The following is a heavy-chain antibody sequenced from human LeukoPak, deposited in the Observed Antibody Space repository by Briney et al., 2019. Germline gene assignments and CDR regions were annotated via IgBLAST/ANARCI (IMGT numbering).Heavy chain of an antibody. CDR3: ARVEMASFDY. J-gene: IGHJ4*02. D-gene: IGHD5-24*01. CDR1: GGSISSYY. V-gene: IGHV4-59*08. CDR2: IYYSGST. Sequence: PSETLSLTCTVSGGSISSYYWSWIRQPPGKGLEWIGYIYYSGSTNYNPSFKSRVTISVDTSKNQFSLKLSSVTAADTAVYYCARVEMASFDYWGQGTLVTVSS.